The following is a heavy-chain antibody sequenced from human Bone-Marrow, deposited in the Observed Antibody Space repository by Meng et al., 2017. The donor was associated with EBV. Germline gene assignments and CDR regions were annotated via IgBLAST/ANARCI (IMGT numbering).Heavy chain of an antibody. CDR1: GGSISSSSYY. CDR3: ASRYYYDSSGYYYA. CDR2: IYYSGST. V-gene: IGHV4-39*01. Sequence: QLQLQDSGPGLVKPSETLSLTCTVSGGSISSSSYYWGWIRQPPGKGLEWIGSIYYSGSTYYNPSLKSRVTISVDTSKNQFSLKLSSVTAADTAVYYCASRYYYDSSGYYYAWGQGTLVTVSS. D-gene: IGHD3-22*01. J-gene: IGHJ5*02.